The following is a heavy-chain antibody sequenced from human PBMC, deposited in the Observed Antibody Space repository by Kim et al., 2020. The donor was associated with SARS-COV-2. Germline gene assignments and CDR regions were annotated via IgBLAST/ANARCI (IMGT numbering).Heavy chain of an antibody. Sequence: SETLSLTCTVSGGSISSSSYYWGWIRQPPGKGLEWIGSIYYSGCTYYNPSLKSRVTISVDTSKNQLSVNLSSVTAADTAVFYCASHRYSSSCPFFDYWS. CDR1: GGSISSSSYY. V-gene: IGHV4-39*01. CDR2: IYYSGCT. CDR3: ASHRYSSSCPFFDY. J-gene: IGHJ4*01. D-gene: IGHD6-13*01.